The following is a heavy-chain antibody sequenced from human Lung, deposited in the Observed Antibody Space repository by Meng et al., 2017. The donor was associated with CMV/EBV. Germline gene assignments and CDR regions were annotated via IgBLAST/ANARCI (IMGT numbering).Heavy chain of an antibody. CDR2: VLGTGPT. Sequence: PSGVPLTNSARTWVRQAPGRGLGWVSTVLGTGPTYYADYVKGRFTISRDDSRNTLFLQLNSLRDEDTAVFYCARGDSSTTWLVFDYWGLGTLVTVSS. CDR1: GVPLTNSA. D-gene: IGHD6-13*01. J-gene: IGHJ4*02. V-gene: IGHV3-23*01. CDR3: ARGDSSTTWLVFDY.